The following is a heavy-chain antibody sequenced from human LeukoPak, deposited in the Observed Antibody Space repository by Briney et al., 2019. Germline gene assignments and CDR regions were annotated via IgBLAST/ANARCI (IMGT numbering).Heavy chain of an antibody. CDR1: GGSFSNYY. Sequence: SSETLSLTCAVYGGSFSNYYWSWIRQPPGKGLEWIGEIDHSGSTNYNPSLKSRLTISVDTSKKQFSLKLSSVTAADTAVYYCARAPVRVAAVGKYFDYWGRGTLVTVSS. V-gene: IGHV4-34*01. J-gene: IGHJ4*02. D-gene: IGHD6-13*01. CDR2: IDHSGST. CDR3: ARAPVRVAAVGKYFDY.